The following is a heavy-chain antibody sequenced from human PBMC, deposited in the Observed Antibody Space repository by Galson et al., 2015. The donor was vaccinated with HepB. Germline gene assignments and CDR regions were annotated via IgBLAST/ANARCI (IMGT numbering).Heavy chain of an antibody. CDR1: GYTFTGYY. CDR2: INPNSGGT. D-gene: IGHD3-9*01. Sequence: QSGAEVKKPGESLKISCKASGYTFTGYYMHWVRQAPGQGLEWMGWINPNSGGTNYAQRFQGRVTMTRDTSISTAYMDLSRLRSDDTAVYYCARSAGYSHFDYWGQGTLVTVSS. J-gene: IGHJ4*02. V-gene: IGHV1-2*02. CDR3: ARSAGYSHFDY.